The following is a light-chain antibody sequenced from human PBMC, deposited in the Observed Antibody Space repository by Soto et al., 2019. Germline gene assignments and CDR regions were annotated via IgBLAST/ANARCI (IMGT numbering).Light chain of an antibody. V-gene: IGKV3-11*01. Sequence: EIVLTQSPATLSLSPGERATLSCRASQSVSNYLAWYQQKPGQAPRLLIYDASNRATGIPARFSGSGSGTDFTITISSLEPEDFAVYYCQQRSNWPATWTFGQGTKVEIK. CDR2: DAS. CDR1: QSVSNY. J-gene: IGKJ1*01. CDR3: QQRSNWPATWT.